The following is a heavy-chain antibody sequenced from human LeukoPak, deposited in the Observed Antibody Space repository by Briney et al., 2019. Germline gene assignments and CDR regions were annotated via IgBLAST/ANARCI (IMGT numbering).Heavy chain of an antibody. J-gene: IGHJ4*02. D-gene: IGHD3-3*01. V-gene: IGHV4-34*01. CDR1: GGSFSGYY. CDR3: ARWGGYSSRTFDY. Sequence: SETLSLTCAVYGGSFSGYYWSWIRQPPGKGLEWIGEINHSGSTNYNPSLKSRVTISVDTSKNQFSLKLSSVTAADTAVYYCARWGGYSSRTFDYWGQGTLVTVSS. CDR2: INHSGST.